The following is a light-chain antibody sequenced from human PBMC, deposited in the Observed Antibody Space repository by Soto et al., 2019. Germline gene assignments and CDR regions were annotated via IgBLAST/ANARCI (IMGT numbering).Light chain of an antibody. Sequence: EIVLTQSPGTLSLSPGERATLSCRASQSVSSSFLAWYQQKPGQAPRLLIYGASSRATGIPDRFSGSGSGTEFTLTISRLEPEDFAVYYCHQYGSSPYPFGQGTKLEIK. J-gene: IGKJ2*01. V-gene: IGKV3-20*01. CDR3: HQYGSSPYP. CDR1: QSVSSSF. CDR2: GAS.